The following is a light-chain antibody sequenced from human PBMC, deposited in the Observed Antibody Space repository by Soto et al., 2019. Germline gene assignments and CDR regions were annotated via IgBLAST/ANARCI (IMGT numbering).Light chain of an antibody. J-gene: IGKJ2*01. CDR3: QQYHTWPPQYT. Sequence: EIVMTQSPASLSVSPGDGATLSCRASQSVASNVAWYQQKPGQGPRLLIHGASTRAVGVPARFSGSGSGTDFTPTISSLQSEDFAVYYCQQYHTWPPQYTFGQGTKLQIK. V-gene: IGKV3-15*01. CDR1: QSVASN. CDR2: GAS.